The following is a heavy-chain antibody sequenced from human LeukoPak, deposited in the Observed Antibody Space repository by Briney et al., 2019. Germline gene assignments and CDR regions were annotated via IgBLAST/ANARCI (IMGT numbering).Heavy chain of an antibody. Sequence: GGSLRLSCVASGFTYSDYWMSWVRQGPGKGLEWVATIKGDGSVKNYVDSVKGRFTISRDNAKNSVFLQMDSLRVEDTALYYCARRGLHDYWGQGTLVTVSS. CDR1: GFTYSDYW. V-gene: IGHV3-7*03. CDR2: IKGDGSVK. CDR3: ARRGLHDY. D-gene: IGHD5/OR15-5a*01. J-gene: IGHJ4*02.